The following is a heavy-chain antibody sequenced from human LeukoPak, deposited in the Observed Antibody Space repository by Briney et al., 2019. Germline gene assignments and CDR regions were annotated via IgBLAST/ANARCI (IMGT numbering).Heavy chain of an antibody. CDR1: GYSFTSYW. CDR2: IYPGDSDT. D-gene: IGHD3-16*01. Sequence: GGSLQISCKGSGYSFTSYWIGWVRQMPGKGLEWMGIIYPGDSDTRYSLSFQGQVTISADKSISTAYLQWSSLKASDTAMYYCARVLYGSGYYYGMDVWGKGTTVTVSS. J-gene: IGHJ6*04. V-gene: IGHV5-51*01. CDR3: ARVLYGSGYYYGMDV.